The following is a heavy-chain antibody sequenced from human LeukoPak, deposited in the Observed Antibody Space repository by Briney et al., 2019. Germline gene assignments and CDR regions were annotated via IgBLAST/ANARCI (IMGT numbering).Heavy chain of an antibody. CDR2: ISYDGSNK. J-gene: IGHJ4*02. Sequence: GGSLRLSCAASGFTFSSYGMHWVRQAPGKGLEWVAVISYDGSNKYYADSVKGRFTISRDNSKNTLYLQMNSLRAEDTAVYYCAKGKTWLSPSDQYFDYWGQGTLVTVSS. CDR3: AKGKTWLSPSDQYFDY. D-gene: IGHD3-9*01. V-gene: IGHV3-30*18. CDR1: GFTFSSYG.